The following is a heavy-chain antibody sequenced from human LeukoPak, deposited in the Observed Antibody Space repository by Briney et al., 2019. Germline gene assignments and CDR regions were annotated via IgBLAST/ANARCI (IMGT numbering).Heavy chain of an antibody. CDR3: AREKPSSGWYRGLFDY. CDR2: IRYDGSNK. CDR1: GFTFSSYG. J-gene: IGHJ4*02. D-gene: IGHD6-19*01. V-gene: IGHV3-30*02. Sequence: GGSLRLSCAASGFTFSSYGMHWVRQAPGKGLEWVAFIRYDGSNKYYADSVKGRFTISRDNSKNTLYLQMNSLRAEDTAVYYCAREKPSSGWYRGLFDYWGQGTLVTVSS.